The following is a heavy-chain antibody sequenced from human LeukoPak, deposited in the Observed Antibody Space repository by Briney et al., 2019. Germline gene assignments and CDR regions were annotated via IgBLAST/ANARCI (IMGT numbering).Heavy chain of an antibody. V-gene: IGHV1-2*02. CDR2: INPNSGST. Sequence: ASVKVSCKASGYTFTGYYIHWVRQAPGQGLEWVGWINPNSGSTNYAQKFQGRVTMTRDTSFGTAYMELSRLSSDDTAVYYCARIGKQLNWFDPWGQGTLVTVSS. J-gene: IGHJ5*02. CDR3: ARIGKQLNWFDP. D-gene: IGHD6-13*01. CDR1: GYTFTGYY.